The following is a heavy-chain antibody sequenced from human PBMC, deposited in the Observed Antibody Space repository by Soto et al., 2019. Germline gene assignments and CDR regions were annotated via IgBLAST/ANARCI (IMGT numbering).Heavy chain of an antibody. Sequence: PGGSLRLSCEASGFIFSRFYMSWVRQAPGKGLEWVSTISGSLGSAYYAASVEGRFTISGDNSNNTLYLQMNSLRVEDTATHYCAKDSRLPGFGLLIHAFDIWGHGTMVTVSS. CDR1: GFIFSRFY. J-gene: IGHJ3*02. V-gene: IGHV3-23*01. CDR2: ISGSLGSA. CDR3: AKDSRLPGFGLLIHAFDI. D-gene: IGHD3-3*01.